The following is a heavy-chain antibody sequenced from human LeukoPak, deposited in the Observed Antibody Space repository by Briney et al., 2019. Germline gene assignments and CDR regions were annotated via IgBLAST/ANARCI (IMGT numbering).Heavy chain of an antibody. Sequence: PGGSLRLSCAASGFIVSSNYMSWVRQAPGKGLEWVSVIYSGGSTYYADSVKGRFTTSRDKSKNTLYLQMNSLRAEDTAVYYCAKDKYSSSSGGFDYWGQGTLVTVSS. CDR1: GFIVSSNY. CDR3: AKDKYSSSSGGFDY. J-gene: IGHJ4*02. CDR2: IYSGGST. V-gene: IGHV3-53*01. D-gene: IGHD6-6*01.